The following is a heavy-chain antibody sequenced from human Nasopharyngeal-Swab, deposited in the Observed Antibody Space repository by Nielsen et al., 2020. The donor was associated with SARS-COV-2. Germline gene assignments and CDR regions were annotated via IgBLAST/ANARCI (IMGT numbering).Heavy chain of an antibody. V-gene: IGHV3-73*01. CDR1: GFIFTTYW. J-gene: IGHJ4*02. Sequence: GGSRLSCAASGFIFTTYWMSWVRQASGKGLEWVGRIGDKDHNYATTYGASVQGRFTISRDDSKNTAFLQMDSLKTEDTALYYCTTDFYFDYWGQGTLVTVSS. CDR3: TTDFYFDY. CDR2: IGDKDHNYAT.